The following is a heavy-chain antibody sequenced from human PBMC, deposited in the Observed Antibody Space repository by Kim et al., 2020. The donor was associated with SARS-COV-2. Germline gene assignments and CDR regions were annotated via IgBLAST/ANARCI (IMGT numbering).Heavy chain of an antibody. V-gene: IGHV4-59*01. J-gene: IGHJ5*02. Sequence: SETLSLTCTVSGGSISSYYWSWIRQPPGKGLEWIGYIYYSGSTNYNPSLKSRVTISVDTSKNQFSLKLSSVTAADTAVYYCAAMGSTRLINWFDPWGQGTLVTVSS. CDR2: IYYSGST. D-gene: IGHD2-2*01. CDR3: AAMGSTRLINWFDP. CDR1: GGSISSYY.